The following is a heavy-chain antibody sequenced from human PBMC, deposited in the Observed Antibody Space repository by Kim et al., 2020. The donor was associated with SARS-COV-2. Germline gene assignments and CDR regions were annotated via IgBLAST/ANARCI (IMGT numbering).Heavy chain of an antibody. CDR2: IFGSGSGT. Sequence: GGSLRLSCAASGFTFRNSAMSWVRQAPGKGLEWVSGIFGSGSGTYYEDSVKGRFTISRDNSQSTLYLQMNNLRAEDTAVYYCARHLLITTVTFYWYFVLWRRGTRVTVSS. D-gene: IGHD2-21*02. J-gene: IGHJ2*01. V-gene: IGHV3-23*01. CDR3: ARHLLITTVTFYWYFVL. CDR1: GFTFRNSA.